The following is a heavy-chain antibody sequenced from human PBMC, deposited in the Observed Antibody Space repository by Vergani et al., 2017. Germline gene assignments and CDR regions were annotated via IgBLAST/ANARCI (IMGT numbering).Heavy chain of an antibody. D-gene: IGHD6-13*01. CDR3: AGALIIAAAGTVDAFDI. CDR1: GGTFSSYA. V-gene: IGHV1-69*01. Sequence: QVQLVQSGAEVKKPGSSVKVSCKASGGTFSSYAISWVRQAPGQGLEWMGGIIPIFGTANYAQKFQGRVTITADESTSTDYMELSSLRTEDTAGYYCAGALIIAAAGTVDAFDIWGQGTMVTVSS. J-gene: IGHJ3*02. CDR2: IIPIFGTA.